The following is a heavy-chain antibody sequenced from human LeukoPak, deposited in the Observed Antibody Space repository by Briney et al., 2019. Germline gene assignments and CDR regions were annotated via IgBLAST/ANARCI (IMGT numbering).Heavy chain of an antibody. CDR2: ICCSSSYK. CDR3: ARAGDAFDI. CDR1: GFTFSSYA. V-gene: IGHV3-21*05. J-gene: IGHJ3*02. Sequence: GGSLRLSCAASGFTFSSYAMHWVRQAPGKGLEWVSYICCSSSYKYYADSVKGRFTISRDNAKNSLYLQMNSLRAEDTAVYYCARAGDAFDIWGQGTMVTVSS.